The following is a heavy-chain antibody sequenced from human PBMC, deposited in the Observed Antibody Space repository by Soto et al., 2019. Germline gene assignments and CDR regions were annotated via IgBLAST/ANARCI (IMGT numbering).Heavy chain of an antibody. V-gene: IGHV1-69*13. J-gene: IGHJ6*02. D-gene: IGHD6-13*01. CDR2: IIHIFGTA. CDR1: GGTFSSYA. Sequence: SVKVSCKASGGTFSSYAISWVRQAPGQGLEWMGGIIHIFGTANYAQKFQGRVTITADESASTAYMELSSLRSEDTAVYYCASSGAAAPYYYYYGMDVWGQGTTVTVSS. CDR3: ASSGAAAPYYYYYGMDV.